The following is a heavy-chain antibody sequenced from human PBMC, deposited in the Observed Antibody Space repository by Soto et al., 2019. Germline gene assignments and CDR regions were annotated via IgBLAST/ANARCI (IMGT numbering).Heavy chain of an antibody. CDR2: ISGSGGST. CDR1: GFTFSSYA. V-gene: IGHV3-23*01. Sequence: EVQLLESGGGLVQPGGSLRLSCAASGFTFSSYAMSWVRQAPGKGLEWVSAISGSGGSTYYADSVKGRFTISRDNAKNTLYLQMNSLRDEDTAVYYCAKQDLVIKLWAKNWFDSWGQGTLVTVSS. D-gene: IGHD5-18*01. CDR3: AKQDLVIKLWAKNWFDS. J-gene: IGHJ5*01.